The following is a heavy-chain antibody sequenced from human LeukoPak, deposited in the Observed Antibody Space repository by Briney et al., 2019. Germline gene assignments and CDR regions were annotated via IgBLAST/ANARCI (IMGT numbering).Heavy chain of an antibody. Sequence: SETLSLTCTVSDYSISSGYYWGWIRPPPGKGLEWIGLIYHSGSTYYNPSLKSRVTISVDTSKNQFSLKLTSVTAADTAVYYCARMVQSTDSSGFYLPEYFQHWGQGTLVTVSS. D-gene: IGHD3-22*01. J-gene: IGHJ1*01. CDR2: IYHSGST. CDR3: ARMVQSTDSSGFYLPEYFQH. CDR1: DYSISSGYY. V-gene: IGHV4-38-2*02.